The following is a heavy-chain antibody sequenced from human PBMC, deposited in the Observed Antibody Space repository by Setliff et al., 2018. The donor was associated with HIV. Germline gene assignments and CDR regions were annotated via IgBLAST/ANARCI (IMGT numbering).Heavy chain of an antibody. D-gene: IGHD6-13*01. CDR3: AREGQQLARSFDF. V-gene: IGHV4-4*08. CDR2: IYASGSI. J-gene: IGHJ4*02. Sequence: PSETLSLTCTVSGGSISSHCWSWIRQSPGKALEWIGYIYASGSIIYNPSLKSRATISVDKSKNQFFLKLTSVTAADTAVYFCAREGQQLARSFDFWGQGSLVTV. CDR1: GGSISSHC.